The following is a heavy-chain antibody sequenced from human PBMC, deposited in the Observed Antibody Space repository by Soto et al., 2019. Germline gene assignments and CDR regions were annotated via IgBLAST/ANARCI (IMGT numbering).Heavy chain of an antibody. J-gene: IGHJ4*02. CDR1: GYTXSGYY. CDR3: ARGTRGGLLHGY. V-gene: IGHV1-2*04. Sequence: SXKVSCKASGYTXSGYYRHWVRRAPGQGLEWIGWINPNSGGTNYAQKFQGWVTITRYTSISTAYIELSRMRSYDTSVYYCARGTRGGLLHGYWGQGTLGTVSS. CDR2: INPNSGGT. D-gene: IGHD3-22*01.